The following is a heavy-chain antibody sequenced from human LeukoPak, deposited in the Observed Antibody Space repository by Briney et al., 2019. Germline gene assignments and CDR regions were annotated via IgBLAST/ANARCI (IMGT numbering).Heavy chain of an antibody. CDR1: GYTFTGYY. V-gene: IGHV1-2*02. J-gene: IGHJ6*03. CDR2: INPNSGGT. Sequence: ASVKVSCKASGYTFTGYYMHWVRQAPGQGLERMGWINPNSGGTNYAQKFQGRVTMTRDTSISTAYMELSRLRSDDTAVYYCARGAYYYDSSGPESSYYYMDVWGKGTTVTVSS. CDR3: ARGAYYYDSSGPESSYYYMDV. D-gene: IGHD3-22*01.